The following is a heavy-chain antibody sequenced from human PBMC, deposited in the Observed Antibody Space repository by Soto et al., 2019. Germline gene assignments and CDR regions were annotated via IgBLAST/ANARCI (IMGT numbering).Heavy chain of an antibody. CDR2: IYPGDSDT. CDR1: GYSFTSYW. Sequence: GESLKLSCKGSGYSFTSYWIGWVRQMPGKGLEWMGIIYPGDSDTRYSPSFQGQVTISADKSISTAYLQWSSLKASDTAMYYCARPAASRVSGMDVWGQGTTLTVSS. V-gene: IGHV5-51*01. D-gene: IGHD3-3*01. J-gene: IGHJ6*02. CDR3: ARPAASRVSGMDV.